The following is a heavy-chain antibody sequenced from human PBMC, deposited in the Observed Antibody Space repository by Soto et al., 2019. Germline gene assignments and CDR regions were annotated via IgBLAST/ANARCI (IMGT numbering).Heavy chain of an antibody. CDR2: INPNSGGT. J-gene: IGHJ6*02. CDR3: AIDSGNSINYYYGMDV. CDR1: AGTFTGYY. V-gene: IGHV1-2*04. Sequence: ASVKVSCKASAGTFTGYYMHWVRQAPGQGLEWMGWINPNSGGTNYAQKFQGWVTMTRDTSISTAYMELSRLRSDDTAVYYCAIDSGNSINYYYGMDVWGQGTTVTVSS.